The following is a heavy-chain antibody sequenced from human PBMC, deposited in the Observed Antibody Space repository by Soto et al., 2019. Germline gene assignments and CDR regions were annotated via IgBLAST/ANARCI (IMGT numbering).Heavy chain of an antibody. Sequence: ASVKVSCKASGYTFTSYAMHWVRQAPGQRLEWMGWINAGNGNTKYSQKFQGRVTITRDTSASTAYMELSSLRSEDTAVYYCARAYSSGWYSFDYWGQGTLVTVSS. CDR1: GYTFTSYA. CDR2: INAGNGNT. D-gene: IGHD6-19*01. CDR3: ARAYSSGWYSFDY. J-gene: IGHJ4*02. V-gene: IGHV1-3*01.